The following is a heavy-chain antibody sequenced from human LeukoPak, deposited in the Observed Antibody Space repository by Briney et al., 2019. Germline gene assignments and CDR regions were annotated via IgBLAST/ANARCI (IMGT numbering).Heavy chain of an antibody. J-gene: IGHJ6*02. CDR2: IYSGGST. V-gene: IGHV3-53*01. CDR1: GFTVSSNY. D-gene: IGHD3-9*01. Sequence: GGSLRLSCAASGFTVSSNYMSWVRQAPGKGLEWDSVIYSGGSTYYADSVKGRFTISRDNSKNTLYLRMNSLRAEDTAVYYCARDSILTGPGTYGMDVWGQGTTVTVSS. CDR3: ARDSILTGPGTYGMDV.